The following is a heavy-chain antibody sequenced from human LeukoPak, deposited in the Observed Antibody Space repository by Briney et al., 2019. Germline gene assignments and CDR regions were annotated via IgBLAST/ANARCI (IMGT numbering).Heavy chain of an antibody. Sequence: GGTLRLSCAASGFTFSDYYMSWLRQAPGKGLVGGSYISNIGSPIYYADSVKGRFTISRDNAKNSLDLQINSLRVEDTAVYYCARDLGRPGEGNWFDPWGQGTLVTVSS. CDR1: GFTFSDYY. CDR2: ISNIGSPI. V-gene: IGHV3-11*04. D-gene: IGHD3-10*01. J-gene: IGHJ5*02. CDR3: ARDLGRPGEGNWFDP.